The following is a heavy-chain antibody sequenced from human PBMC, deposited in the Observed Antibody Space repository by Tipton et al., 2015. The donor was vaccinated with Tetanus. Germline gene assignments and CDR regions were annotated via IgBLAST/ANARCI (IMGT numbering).Heavy chain of an antibody. CDR2: IDPNSGGT. Sequence: VQLVQSGAEMKKPGASVKVSCKASGYTFTGYYIYWVRQAPGQGLEWMGWIDPNSGGTVYAQKFQGRVTMTRDTSISTAYMELGSLRSDDTAVYYCARDRGDYIYYGMDVWGPGTTVTVS. J-gene: IGHJ6*02. V-gene: IGHV1-2*02. CDR3: ARDRGDYIYYGMDV. D-gene: IGHD3-22*01. CDR1: GYTFTGYY.